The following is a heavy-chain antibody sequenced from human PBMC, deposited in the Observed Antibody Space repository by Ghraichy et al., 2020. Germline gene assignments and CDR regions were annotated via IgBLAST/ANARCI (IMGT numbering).Heavy chain of an antibody. V-gene: IGHV3-20*04. CDR3: ARAAYGSGAFDI. CDR1: GFAFDDFA. CDR2: INWNGGRI. Sequence: GGSLRLSCTASGFAFDDFAMNWVRQAPGRGLEWVSRINWNGGRISYADSVKGRFTISRDNAKNSLFLQMNSLRAEDTALYYCARAAYGSGAFDIWGQGTTVTVSS. D-gene: IGHD3-10*01. J-gene: IGHJ3*02.